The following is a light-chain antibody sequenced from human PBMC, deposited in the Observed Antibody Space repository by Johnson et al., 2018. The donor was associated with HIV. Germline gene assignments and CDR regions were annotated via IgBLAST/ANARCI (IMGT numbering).Light chain of an antibody. CDR3: GTWDSSLSAYV. V-gene: IGLV1-51*02. CDR1: SSNIGNNY. CDR2: ENN. Sequence: VLTQPPSVSAAPGQKVTISCSGSSSNIGNNYVSWYQHLPGTAPKLLIYENNKRPSGIPDRFSGSKSGTSATLGITGLQTGDEADYYCGTWDSSLSAYVFGTGTKVTVL. J-gene: IGLJ1*01.